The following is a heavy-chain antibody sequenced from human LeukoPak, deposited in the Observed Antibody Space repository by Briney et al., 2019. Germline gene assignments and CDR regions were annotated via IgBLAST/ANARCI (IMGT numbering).Heavy chain of an antibody. CDR3: ARSIGQWRGLDD. V-gene: IGHV3-7*01. D-gene: IGHD3/OR15-3a*01. Sequence: GGSLRLSCVASGFTFTNHWMAWVRQTPGKGLEWVANLNKDGVEKNCVDSVKGRFTISRDNAKNSVYLQMNSLRVEDTALYYCARSIGQWRGLDDWAQGTLVTVSS. CDR2: LNKDGVEK. CDR1: GFTFTNHW. J-gene: IGHJ4*02.